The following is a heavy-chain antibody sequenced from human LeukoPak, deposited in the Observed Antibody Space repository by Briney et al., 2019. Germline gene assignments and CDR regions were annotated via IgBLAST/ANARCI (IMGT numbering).Heavy chain of an antibody. CDR3: ARRIAAAAAPYYFDY. D-gene: IGHD6-13*01. Sequence: GGSLRLSCAASGFTFSSYWMHWVRQAPGKGLLWVSRINSDGSSTSYADSVKGRFTISRDNAENTLYLQMNSLRAEDTAVYYCARRIAAAAAPYYFDYWGQGTLVTVSP. CDR2: INSDGSST. CDR1: GFTFSSYW. V-gene: IGHV3-74*01. J-gene: IGHJ4*02.